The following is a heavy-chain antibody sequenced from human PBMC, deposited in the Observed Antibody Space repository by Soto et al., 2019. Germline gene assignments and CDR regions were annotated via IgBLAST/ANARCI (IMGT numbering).Heavy chain of an antibody. CDR1: GGSISSYY. J-gene: IGHJ4*02. Sequence: QVQLQESGPGLVKPSETLSLTCTVSGGSISSYYWSWIRQPPGKGLEWIGYIYYSGSTNYNPSLKSRVTISVDTSKNQFSLKLSSVTAADTAVYYCARHHSSSSGVALDYWGQGTLVTVSS. D-gene: IGHD6-6*01. CDR2: IYYSGST. V-gene: IGHV4-59*01. CDR3: ARHHSSSSGVALDY.